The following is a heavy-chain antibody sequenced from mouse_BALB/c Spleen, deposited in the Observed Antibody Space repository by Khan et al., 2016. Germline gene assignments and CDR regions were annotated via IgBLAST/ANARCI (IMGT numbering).Heavy chain of an antibody. CDR1: GYTFTNYG. CDR3: ARYRDYYGSSRYFDV. CDR2: INTYSGES. Sequence: QIQLVQSGPELKKPGKTVKISCKASGYTFTNYGMNWVKQAPGKGLKWMGWINTYSGESTYADDFKGRFAFSLETSANTAYLQINNLKNEVTATDVCARYRDYYGSSRYFDVWGAGTTVTVSS. J-gene: IGHJ1*01. V-gene: IGHV9-3-1*01. D-gene: IGHD1-1*01.